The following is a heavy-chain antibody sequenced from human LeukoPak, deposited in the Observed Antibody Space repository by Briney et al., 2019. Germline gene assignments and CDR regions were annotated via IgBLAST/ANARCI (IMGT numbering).Heavy chain of an antibody. CDR1: GYTFTSYG. D-gene: IGHD5/OR15-5a*01. V-gene: IGHV1-18*01. CDR3: ARDLALRHYYYYGMDV. J-gene: IGHJ6*02. CDR2: ISAYNGNT. Sequence: ASVKVSCKASGYTFTSYGISWVRQAPGQGLEGMGWISAYNGNTNYAQKLQGRVTMTTDTSTSTAYMELRSLRSDDTAVYYCARDLALRHYYYYGMDVWGQGTTVTVSS.